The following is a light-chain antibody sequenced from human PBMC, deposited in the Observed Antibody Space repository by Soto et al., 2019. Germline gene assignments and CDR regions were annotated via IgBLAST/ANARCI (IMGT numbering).Light chain of an antibody. J-gene: IGLJ1*01. V-gene: IGLV2-14*01. Sequence: QSVLTQPASVSGSPGQSITISCTGTSSDVGGYNYVSWYQQHPGKAPKLMIYDVSNRPSGVSNRFSGSKSGNTASLTISGLQAEDEADYYCSSYTISSTLWVFGTGTKLTVL. CDR1: SSDVGGYNY. CDR2: DVS. CDR3: SSYTISSTLWV.